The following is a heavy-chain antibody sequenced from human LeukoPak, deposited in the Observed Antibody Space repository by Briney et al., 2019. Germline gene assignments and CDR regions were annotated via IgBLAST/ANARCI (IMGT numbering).Heavy chain of an antibody. V-gene: IGHV3-23*01. J-gene: IGHJ4*02. CDR1: GFTFGSYA. CDR2: ISPNADRT. Sequence: PGGSLRLSCAASGFTFGSYAMSWVRQAPGKGLEWVSFISPNADRTSKADSVEGLFTISRDNPRNTLYLQMNSLRDDDTAVYYCAIMHGYYDGSGYWVQWGQGTLVTVSS. D-gene: IGHD3-22*01. CDR3: AIMHGYYDGSGYWVQ.